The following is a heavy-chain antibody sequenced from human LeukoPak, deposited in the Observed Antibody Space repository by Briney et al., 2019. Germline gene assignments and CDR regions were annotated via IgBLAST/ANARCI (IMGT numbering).Heavy chain of an antibody. Sequence: PGGSLRLFCAASGFTFSSYWMHWVRQAPGKGLEWVALISYDGSNTYYAHSVTGRFTISRDNSKNTLYLQMNSLRAEDTAMYYCAKARISGSYSGMDVWGQGTTVTVSS. D-gene: IGHD1-26*01. J-gene: IGHJ6*02. V-gene: IGHV3-30*18. CDR3: AKARISGSYSGMDV. CDR2: ISYDGSNT. CDR1: GFTFSSYW.